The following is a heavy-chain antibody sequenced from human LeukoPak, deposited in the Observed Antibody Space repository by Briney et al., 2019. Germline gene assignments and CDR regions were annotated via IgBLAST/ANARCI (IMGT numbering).Heavy chain of an antibody. Sequence: GGSLRLSCAASGFTFSSYEMNWVRQAPGKGLEWVSYISSSGSTIYYAGSVKGRFTISRDNAKNSLYLQMNSLRAEDTAVYYCARDQRFYSGSYYSYYYYGMDVWGQGTTVTVSS. D-gene: IGHD1-26*01. V-gene: IGHV3-48*03. J-gene: IGHJ6*02. CDR1: GFTFSSYE. CDR3: ARDQRFYSGSYYSYYYYGMDV. CDR2: ISSSGSTI.